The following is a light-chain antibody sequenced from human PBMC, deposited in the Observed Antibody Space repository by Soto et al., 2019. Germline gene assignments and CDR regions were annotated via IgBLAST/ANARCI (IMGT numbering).Light chain of an antibody. CDR2: DTD. V-gene: IGLV7-46*01. Sequence: QAVVTQEPSLTVSPGGSVTLTCGSSTGPVTNGHFPSWFQQKPGQAPRPLIYDTDNKHSGTPARFSASLLGDKAALTLSGALPEDEADYYCLLSYTGRLYVFGPGTKVTVL. CDR3: LLSYTGRLYV. CDR1: TGPVTNGHF. J-gene: IGLJ1*01.